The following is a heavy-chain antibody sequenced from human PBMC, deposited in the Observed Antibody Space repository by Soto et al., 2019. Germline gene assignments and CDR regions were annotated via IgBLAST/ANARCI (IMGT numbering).Heavy chain of an antibody. CDR3: ARASVDSGYEDYGMDV. Sequence: ASVKVSCKASGYTFTSYDINWVRQATGQGLEWMGWMNPNSGNTGYAQKFQGRVTMTRNTSISTAYMELSSLRSEDTAVYYCARASVDSGYEDYGMDVWGQGATVTVSS. CDR2: MNPNSGNT. CDR1: GYTFTSYD. D-gene: IGHD5-12*01. V-gene: IGHV1-8*01. J-gene: IGHJ6*02.